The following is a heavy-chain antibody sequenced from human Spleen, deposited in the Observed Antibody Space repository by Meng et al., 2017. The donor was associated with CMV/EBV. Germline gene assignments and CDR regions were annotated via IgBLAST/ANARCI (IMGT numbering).Heavy chain of an antibody. CDR2: ISSDGTNK. CDR1: GFTFSIYT. CDR3: ARDQFCPRCRDFDRDGLDV. V-gene: IGHV3-30*04. D-gene: IGHD2-15*01. Sequence: GESLNISCAASGFTFSIYTIHWVRQAPGKGLEWVALISSDGTNKYYADSVMGRFTISRDNSESTLYLQMTRLRVDDTALYYCARDQFCPRCRDFDRDGLDVWGQGSTVTVSS. J-gene: IGHJ6*02.